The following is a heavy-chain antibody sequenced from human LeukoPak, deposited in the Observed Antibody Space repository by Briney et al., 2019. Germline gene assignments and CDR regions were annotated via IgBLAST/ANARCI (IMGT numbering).Heavy chain of an antibody. Sequence: GGSLRLSCAASGFTFSSYWMSWVRQAPGKRLEWVANIKQDGSEKYYVDSVKGRFTISRDNAKNSLYLQMNSLRAEDTAVYYCARDDCSSISCYHNWFDPWGQGTLVTVSS. J-gene: IGHJ5*02. D-gene: IGHD2-2*01. CDR2: IKQDGSEK. CDR3: ARDDCSSISCYHNWFDP. CDR1: GFTFSSYW. V-gene: IGHV3-7*01.